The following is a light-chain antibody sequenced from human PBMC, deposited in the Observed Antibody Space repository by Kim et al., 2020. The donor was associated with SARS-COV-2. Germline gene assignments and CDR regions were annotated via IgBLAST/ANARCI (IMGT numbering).Light chain of an antibody. J-gene: IGKJ2*01. Sequence: LSRGKRATLSCRASQSVSSYLAWYQQKPGQAPRLRIYDASNRATGIPARFSGSGSGKDFTLTISSLEPEDFAVYYCQQRSNLPPYTFGQGTKLEI. V-gene: IGKV3-11*01. CDR2: DAS. CDR1: QSVSSY. CDR3: QQRSNLPPYT.